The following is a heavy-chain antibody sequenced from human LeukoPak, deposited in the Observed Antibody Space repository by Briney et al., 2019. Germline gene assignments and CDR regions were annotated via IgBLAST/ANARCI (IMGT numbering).Heavy chain of an antibody. V-gene: IGHV4-59*01. D-gene: IGHD3-10*01. CDR3: ARAPTGGTSLLWFGELMEYYFDY. J-gene: IGHJ4*02. Sequence: SETLSLTCTVSGGSISSYYWSWIRQPPGKGLEWIGYIYYSGSTNYNPSLKSRVTISVDTSKNQFSLKLSSVTAADTAVYYCARAPTGGTSLLWFGELMEYYFDYWGQGTLVTVSS. CDR2: IYYSGST. CDR1: GGSISSYY.